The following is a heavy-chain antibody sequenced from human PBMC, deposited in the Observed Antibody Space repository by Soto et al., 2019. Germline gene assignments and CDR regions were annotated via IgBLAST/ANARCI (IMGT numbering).Heavy chain of an antibody. D-gene: IGHD6-19*01. CDR3: AREQWLPHYYFDY. V-gene: IGHV3-7*03. J-gene: IGHJ4*02. Sequence: LRLSCAASGFTFSSYWMSWVRQAPGKGLEWVANIKQDGSEKYYVDSVKGRFTISRDNAKNSLCLQMNSLRAEDTAVYYCAREQWLPHYYFDYWGQGTLVTVSS. CDR1: GFTFSSYW. CDR2: IKQDGSEK.